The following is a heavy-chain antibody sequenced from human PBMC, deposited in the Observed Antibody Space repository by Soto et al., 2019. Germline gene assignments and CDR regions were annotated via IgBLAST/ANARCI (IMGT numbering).Heavy chain of an antibody. J-gene: IGHJ6*02. CDR1: GGSISSGGYS. CDR3: ARSGRQLAHYYYYGMDV. CDR2: IYHSGST. D-gene: IGHD1-26*01. V-gene: IGHV4-30-2*01. Sequence: SETLSLTCAVSGGSISSGGYSWSWIRQPPGKGLEWIGYIYHSGSTYYNPSLKSRVTISVDRSKNQFSLKLSSVTAADTAVYYCARSGRQLAHYYYYGMDVWGQGTTVTVSS.